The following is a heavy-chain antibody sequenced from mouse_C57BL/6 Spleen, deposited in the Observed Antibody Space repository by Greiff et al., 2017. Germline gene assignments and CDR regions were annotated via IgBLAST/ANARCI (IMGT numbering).Heavy chain of an antibody. J-gene: IGHJ1*03. CDR1: GYAFSSSW. D-gene: IGHD1-1*01. CDR3: ARKDYYGDWYFDV. CDR2: IYPGDGDT. Sequence: QVQLQQSGPELVKPGASVKISCKASGYAFSSSWMNWVKQRPGKGLEWIGRIYPGDGDTNYNGKFKGKATLTADKSSSTAYMQLSSLTSEDSAVYFCARKDYYGDWYFDVWGTGTTVTVSS. V-gene: IGHV1-82*01.